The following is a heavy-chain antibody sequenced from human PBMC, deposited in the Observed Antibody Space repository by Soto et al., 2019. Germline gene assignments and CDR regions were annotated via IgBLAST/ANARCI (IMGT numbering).Heavy chain of an antibody. V-gene: IGHV4-59*08. D-gene: IGHD3-16*01. CDR3: ARRWGDYFDY. J-gene: IGHJ4*02. Sequence: SETLSLTCTVSGGSFKTYYWSWIRQPPGKGLEWIGYIYYSGSTNYNPSLKSRVTISVDTSKNQFSLKLSSVTAADTAVYYCARRWGDYFDYWGQGTLVTVSS. CDR1: GGSFKTYY. CDR2: IYYSGST.